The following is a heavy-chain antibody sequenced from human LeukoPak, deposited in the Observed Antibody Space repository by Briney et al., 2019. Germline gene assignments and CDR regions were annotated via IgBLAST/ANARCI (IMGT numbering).Heavy chain of an antibody. J-gene: IGHJ6*02. D-gene: IGHD3-10*01. CDR3: ARVIIRGVINTYYYYGMDV. Sequence: PGGSLRLSCAASGFTFSSYGMHWVRQAPGKGLEWVAVIWYDGSNKYYADSVKGRFTISRDNSKNTLYLQMNSLRAEDTAVYYRARVIIRGVINTYYYYGMDVWGQGTTVTVSS. CDR1: GFTFSSYG. CDR2: IWYDGSNK. V-gene: IGHV3-33*01.